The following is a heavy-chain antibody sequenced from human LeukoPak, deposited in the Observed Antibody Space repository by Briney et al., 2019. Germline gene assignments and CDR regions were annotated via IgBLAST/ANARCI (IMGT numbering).Heavy chain of an antibody. CDR2: INHSGYT. CDR3: ARDPYGFDY. CDR1: SGSFSGYY. Sequence: SETRSLTCPLYSGSFSGYYWSWIRHPQGEGLEWIGEINHSGYTNYERSPKSRVTISVDTSKNQFSLKLSSVTAADTAVYYCARDPYGFDYWGQGTVVTVSS. V-gene: IGHV4-34*01. D-gene: IGHD3-10*01. J-gene: IGHJ4*02.